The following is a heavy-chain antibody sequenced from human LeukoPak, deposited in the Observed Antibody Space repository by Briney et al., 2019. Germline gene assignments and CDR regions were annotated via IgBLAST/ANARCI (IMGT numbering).Heavy chain of an antibody. J-gene: IGHJ4*02. V-gene: IGHV4-34*01. Sequence: PSETLSLTCAVYGGSFSGYYWSWIRKPPGKGLEWIGEINHSGSTNYNPSLKSRVTISVDTSKNQFSLKLSSVTAADTAVYYCAREIQPVNPYYYDSSGYRDWGQGTLVTVSS. CDR2: INHSGST. D-gene: IGHD3-22*01. CDR1: GGSFSGYY. CDR3: AREIQPVNPYYYDSSGYRD.